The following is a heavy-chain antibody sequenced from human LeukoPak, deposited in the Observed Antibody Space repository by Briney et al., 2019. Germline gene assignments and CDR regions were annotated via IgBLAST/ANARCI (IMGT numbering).Heavy chain of an antibody. CDR2: ISYDGSNK. J-gene: IGHJ3*02. Sequence: GGSLRLSCAASGFTFSSYAMHWVRQAPGKGLEWVAVISYDGSNKYYADSVKGRFTISRDNSKNTLYLQMNSLRAEDTSVYYCARNYYYYDSSENAFDIWGQGTMVTVSS. CDR3: ARNYYYYDSSENAFDI. V-gene: IGHV3-30-3*01. CDR1: GFTFSSYA. D-gene: IGHD3-22*01.